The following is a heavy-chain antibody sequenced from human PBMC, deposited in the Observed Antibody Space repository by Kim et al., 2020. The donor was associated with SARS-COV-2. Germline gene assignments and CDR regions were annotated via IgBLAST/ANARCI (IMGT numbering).Heavy chain of an antibody. V-gene: IGHV1-8*01. Sequence: ASVKVSCKASGYTFTSYDINWVRQATGQGLEWMGWMNPNSGNTGYAQKFQGRVTMTRNTSISTAYMELSSLRSEDTAVYYCARGLTHSLWFGDRGADYWGQGTLVTVSS. D-gene: IGHD3-10*01. CDR1: GYTFTSYD. CDR2: MNPNSGNT. J-gene: IGHJ4*02. CDR3: ARGLTHSLWFGDRGADY.